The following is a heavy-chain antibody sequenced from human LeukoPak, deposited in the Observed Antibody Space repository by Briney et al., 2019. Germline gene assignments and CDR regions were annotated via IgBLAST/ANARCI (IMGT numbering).Heavy chain of an antibody. J-gene: IGHJ4*02. CDR3: AGDKNSEITTVDY. CDR2: ISSSSSYI. V-gene: IGHV3-21*01. Sequence: GGSLRLSCAASGFTFSSYNMNWVRQAPGKGLEWVSSISSSSSYIYYADSVKGRFTISRDNAKNSLYLQMNSLRAEDTAVYYCAGDKNSEITTVDYWGQGTLVTVSS. CDR1: GFTFSSYN. D-gene: IGHD4-17*01.